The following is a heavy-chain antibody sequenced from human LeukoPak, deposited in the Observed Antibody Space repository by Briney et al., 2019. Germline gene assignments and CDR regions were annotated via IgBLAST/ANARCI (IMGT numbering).Heavy chain of an antibody. D-gene: IGHD3-22*01. CDR1: GYTFTSYD. V-gene: IGHV1-8*01. J-gene: IGHJ5*02. CDR3: ARLRMVMNWFDP. CDR2: MNPNSGNT. Sequence: GASVKVSCKASGYTFTSYDINWVRQATGQGLEWMGWMNPNSGNTGYAQKFQGRVTMTRNTSISTAYMELSSLRSEDTAVYYCARLRMVMNWFDPWGRGTLVTVSS.